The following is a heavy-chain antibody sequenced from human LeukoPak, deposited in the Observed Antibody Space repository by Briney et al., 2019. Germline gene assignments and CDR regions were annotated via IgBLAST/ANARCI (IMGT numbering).Heavy chain of an antibody. CDR2: LRHDETNK. J-gene: IGHJ4*02. CDR1: GFTISNYG. D-gene: IGHD6-13*01. Sequence: PGGSLRLSCAASGFTISNYGMHWVRQAPGKGLEWVAFLRHDETNKNYADSVKGRFTISRDNSKNTLYLQMNSLRAEDTAVYYCAKDGLTGYSSSWFDKVGYWGQGTLVTVSS. CDR3: AKDGLTGYSSSWFDKVGY. V-gene: IGHV3-30*02.